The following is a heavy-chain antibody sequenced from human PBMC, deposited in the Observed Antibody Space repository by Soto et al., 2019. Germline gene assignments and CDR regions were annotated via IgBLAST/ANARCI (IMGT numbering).Heavy chain of an antibody. CDR3: ARGPVDTAFAY. Sequence: QVQLQQWGAGLLKPSETLSLTCAVYGGSFSGYYWSWIRQPPGKGLEWIGEINHSGSTNYNPSLKSRVTISVDTSKNQFSLKLSAVTAADPAVYYCARGPVDTAFAYWGQGTLVTVSS. V-gene: IGHV4-34*01. CDR1: GGSFSGYY. D-gene: IGHD5-18*01. CDR2: INHSGST. J-gene: IGHJ4*02.